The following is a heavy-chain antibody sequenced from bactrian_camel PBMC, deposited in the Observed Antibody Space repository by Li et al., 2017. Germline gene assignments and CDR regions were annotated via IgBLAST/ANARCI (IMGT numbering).Heavy chain of an antibody. Sequence: VQLVESGGGSVQAGGSLRLSCAGSGFAFSDYAMTWVRQAPGKEVERVATISRGGATTYAESVKGRFTISKDSAKNTLYLQMNSLKPEDTAMYYCAADGCSFAEVRAIGAFGYRGQGTQVTVS. D-gene: IGHD3*01. J-gene: IGHJ6*01. CDR3: AADGCSFAEVRAIGAFGY. CDR2: ISRGGAT. CDR1: GFAFSDYA. V-gene: IGHV3S42*01.